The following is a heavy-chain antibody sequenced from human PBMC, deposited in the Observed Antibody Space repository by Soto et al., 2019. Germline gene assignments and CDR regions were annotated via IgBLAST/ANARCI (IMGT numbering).Heavy chain of an antibody. CDR2: INHLETT. V-gene: IGHV4-30-2*01. Sequence: SETLSLTCTVSGASITIGGYSWSWIRQTPGKGLEWIGYINHLETTFYNPSFESRLTLSIDRAKNQFSLKLHSMSAADRAVYFCARGGGSDSFDYWGQGILGTGSS. CDR1: GASITIGGYS. J-gene: IGHJ4*02. CDR3: ARGGGSDSFDY. D-gene: IGHD1-26*01.